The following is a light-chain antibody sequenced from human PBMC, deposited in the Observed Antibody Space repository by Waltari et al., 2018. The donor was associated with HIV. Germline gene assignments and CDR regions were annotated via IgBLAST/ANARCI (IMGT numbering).Light chain of an antibody. J-gene: IGKJ2*01. CDR1: QSLVYSDGNTY. CDR3: MQGTHWPFT. Sequence: DVVMTQSPLSLPVTLAQPASISCRSTQSLVYSDGNTYLSWFQQRPGQSPRRLIYKVSNRDSGVPDRCSGSGSGTDFTLEITRVEAEDVGIYYCMQGTHWPFTFGQGTKLEIK. CDR2: KVS. V-gene: IGKV2-30*01.